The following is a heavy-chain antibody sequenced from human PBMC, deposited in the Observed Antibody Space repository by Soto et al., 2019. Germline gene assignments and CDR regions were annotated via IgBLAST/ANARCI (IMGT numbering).Heavy chain of an antibody. CDR3: AKLRWNGFDY. Sequence: EVQLLESGGGLVQPGGSLRLSCAASGFTFSSYAMSWVRQAPGKGLEWVSTISGSGDSIYSADSVKGRFTISRDNSKNTLYVQMNSLRGEDTAVYYCAKLRWNGFDYWGQGTLVIVFS. V-gene: IGHV3-23*01. CDR1: GFTFSSYA. D-gene: IGHD1-1*01. CDR2: ISGSGDSI. J-gene: IGHJ4*02.